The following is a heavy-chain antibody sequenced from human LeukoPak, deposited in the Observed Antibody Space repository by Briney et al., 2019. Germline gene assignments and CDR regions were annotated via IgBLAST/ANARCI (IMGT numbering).Heavy chain of an antibody. CDR3: ARDGSQYYYYMDV. CDR1: GYSISSGYY. CDR2: IYHSGST. J-gene: IGHJ6*03. V-gene: IGHV4-38-2*02. Sequence: SETLSLTCTVSGYSISSGYYWGWIRQPPGKGLEWIGSIYHSGSTYYNPSLKSRVTISVDTSKNQFSLKLSSVTAADTAVYYCARDGSQYYYYMDVWGKGTTVTISS.